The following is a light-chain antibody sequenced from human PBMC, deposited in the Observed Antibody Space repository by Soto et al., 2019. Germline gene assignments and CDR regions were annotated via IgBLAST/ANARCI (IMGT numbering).Light chain of an antibody. CDR3: SSYTGGNPSYV. CDR1: SSDVGGYDY. CDR2: EVT. J-gene: IGLJ1*01. Sequence: QSDLTQPPSASGSPGQSVTIPCTGTSSDVGGYDYVSWYQQHPGKAPKLMIYEVTIRPSGVSDRCSGSKSGNTASLTVSGLQAEDEADYYCSSYTGGNPSYVFGTGTKVTVL. V-gene: IGLV2-8*01.